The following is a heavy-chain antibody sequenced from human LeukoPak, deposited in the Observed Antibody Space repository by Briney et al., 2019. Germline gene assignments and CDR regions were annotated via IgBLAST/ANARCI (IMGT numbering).Heavy chain of an antibody. CDR2: IIPIFSTA. V-gene: IGHV1-69*05. J-gene: IGHJ4*02. CDR3: ARESGDLDYYDSSGYPDC. Sequence: SVKVSCKASGGTFSSYAISWVRQAPGQGLEWMGRIIPIFSTANYAQKFQGRVTITTDESTSTAYMELSSLRSEDTAVYYCARESGDLDYYDSSGYPDCWGQGTLVTVSS. D-gene: IGHD3-22*01. CDR1: GGTFSSYA.